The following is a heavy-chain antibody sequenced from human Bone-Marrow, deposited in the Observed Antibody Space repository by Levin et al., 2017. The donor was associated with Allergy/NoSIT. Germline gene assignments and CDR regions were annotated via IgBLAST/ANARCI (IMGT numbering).Heavy chain of an antibody. CDR2: IRSSSTTI. Sequence: PGESLKISCAASGFAFSNYGMTWVRKAPGKGLEWVSYIRSSSTTISYTDSVKGRFTISRDNGKNLLYLEMNSLRDEDTAVYYCARLGRSPQQYYNGLDVWGQGTTVTVS. CDR1: GFAFSNYG. J-gene: IGHJ6*02. D-gene: IGHD3-16*01. CDR3: ARLGRSPQQYYNGLDV. V-gene: IGHV3-48*02.